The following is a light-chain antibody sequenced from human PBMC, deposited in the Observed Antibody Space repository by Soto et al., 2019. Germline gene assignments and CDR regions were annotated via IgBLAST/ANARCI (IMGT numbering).Light chain of an antibody. J-gene: IGKJ3*01. Sequence: DIVMTQSPDSLAVSLGERATINCKSSQSVLYSSNNKNYLAWYQQKPGQPPKLLIYWTSTRKSGVPDRFSGSGSGTDFTLTISSLQAEDVAVYHCQQYYSSPFTFGPGTKVDIK. CDR3: QQYYSSPFT. V-gene: IGKV4-1*01. CDR2: WTS. CDR1: QSVLYSSNNKNY.